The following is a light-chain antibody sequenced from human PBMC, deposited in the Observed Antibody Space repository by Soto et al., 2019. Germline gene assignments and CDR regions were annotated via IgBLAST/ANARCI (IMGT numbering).Light chain of an antibody. V-gene: IGKV3-11*01. J-gene: IGKJ5*01. CDR3: QQRNIWPPVT. Sequence: EIVLTQSPATLSLSPGERSTLSCRASESVTNYLAWYQHKPGQAPRLLIYGAFNRATGIPARFSGSGSGTDFTLTIRSLEPEDFAVYYCQQRNIWPPVTFGQGTRREIK. CDR2: GAF. CDR1: ESVTNY.